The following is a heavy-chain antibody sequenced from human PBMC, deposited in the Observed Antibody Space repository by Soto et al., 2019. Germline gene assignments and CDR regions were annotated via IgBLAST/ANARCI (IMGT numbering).Heavy chain of an antibody. CDR1: GFTFSSYG. Sequence: GGSLRLSCAASGFTFSSYGMHWVRQAPGKGLEWVAVISYDGSNKYYADSVKGRFTISRDNSKNTLYLQMNSLRAEDTAVYYCAKEADYYYGMDVWGQGTTVTVSS. CDR2: ISYDGSNK. J-gene: IGHJ6*02. V-gene: IGHV3-30*18. CDR3: AKEADYYYGMDV.